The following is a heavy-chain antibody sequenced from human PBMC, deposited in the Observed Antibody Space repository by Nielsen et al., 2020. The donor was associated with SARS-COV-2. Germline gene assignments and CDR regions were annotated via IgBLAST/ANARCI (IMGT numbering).Heavy chain of an antibody. CDR1: GGTFSSYA. Sequence: ASVKVSCKASGGTFSSYAISWVRQAPGQGLEWMGGFDPEDGETIYAQKFQGRVTMTEDTSTDTAYMELSSLRSEDTAVYYCATELGWLQPNWFDPWGQGTLVTVSS. CDR2: FDPEDGET. J-gene: IGHJ5*02. CDR3: ATELGWLQPNWFDP. D-gene: IGHD4-23*01. V-gene: IGHV1-24*01.